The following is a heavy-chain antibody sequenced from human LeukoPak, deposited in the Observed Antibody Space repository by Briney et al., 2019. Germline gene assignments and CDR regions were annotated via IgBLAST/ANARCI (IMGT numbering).Heavy chain of an antibody. CDR3: AREIGAFDI. J-gene: IGHJ3*02. V-gene: IGHV3-30-3*01. Sequence: PGRSQRLSCAASGFTFSSYAMHWVRQAPGKGLEWVAVITYDGSNKYYADSVKGRFTISRDNSKNTLYLQMNSLRAEDTAVYYCAREIGAFDIWGQGTMVTVSS. CDR2: ITYDGSNK. CDR1: GFTFSSYA. D-gene: IGHD2-21*01.